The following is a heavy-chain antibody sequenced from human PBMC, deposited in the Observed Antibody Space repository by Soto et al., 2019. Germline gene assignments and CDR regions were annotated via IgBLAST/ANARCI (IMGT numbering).Heavy chain of an antibody. Sequence: QVQLVQSGAEVKKPGSSVKVSCKASGGTLNKHAITWVRRAPGQGLEWLGGIIPMFGIPNYPQKFQGRVTITADDYTKTSHMELHSLTSDDTAVYYCARGGTRGWLKGAYDVWGQGTMVTVSS. D-gene: IGHD6-19*01. CDR1: GGTLNKHA. J-gene: IGHJ3*01. V-gene: IGHV1-69*01. CDR2: IIPMFGIP. CDR3: ARGGTRGWLKGAYDV.